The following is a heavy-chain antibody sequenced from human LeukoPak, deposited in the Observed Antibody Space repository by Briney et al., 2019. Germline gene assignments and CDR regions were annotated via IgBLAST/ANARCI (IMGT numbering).Heavy chain of an antibody. V-gene: IGHV3-21*01. CDR1: GFTFTKCA. CDR2: ISSSSSYI. CDR3: ARGSAGYE. Sequence: GGSLRLSCVASGFTFTKCAMSWIRQAPGKGLEWVSSISSSSSYIYYADSVKGRFTISRDNAKNSLYLQMNSLRAEDTAVYYCARGSAGYEWGQGTLVTVSS. D-gene: IGHD3-9*01. J-gene: IGHJ4*02.